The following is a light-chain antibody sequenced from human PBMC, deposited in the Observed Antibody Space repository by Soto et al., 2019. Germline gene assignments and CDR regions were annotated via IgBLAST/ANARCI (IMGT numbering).Light chain of an antibody. J-gene: IGLJ2*01. CDR3: STFAVSPVI. CDR2: EVS. V-gene: IGLV2-14*01. CDR1: SSDVGAYNF. Sequence: QSALTQPASVSGSPGQSITISCTGTSSDVGAYNFVSWYQQFPGKAPKLMIYEVSNRPSGVSDRFSGSKSGNTASLIISGLQAEDEADYYCSTFAVSPVIFGGGTKLTVL.